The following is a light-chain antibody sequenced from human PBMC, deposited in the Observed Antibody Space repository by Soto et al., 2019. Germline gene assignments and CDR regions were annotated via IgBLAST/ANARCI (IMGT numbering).Light chain of an antibody. Sequence: EIVMTQSLATLSVSPGEGVTLSCRASQGVGITLAWYQQKPGQTPRLLIYNAFTRATGIPARFSGSGSGTEFTLTINSLQSEDSAVYYCQRYNDWPLTFGGGTKVEVK. V-gene: IGKV3-15*01. CDR2: NAF. J-gene: IGKJ4*01. CDR3: QRYNDWPLT. CDR1: QGVGIT.